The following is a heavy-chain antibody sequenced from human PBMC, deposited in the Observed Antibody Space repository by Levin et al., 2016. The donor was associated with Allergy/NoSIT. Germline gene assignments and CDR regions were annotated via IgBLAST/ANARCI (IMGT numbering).Heavy chain of an antibody. D-gene: IGHD6-13*01. Sequence: GGSLRLSCAASGFTFSSYGMHWVRQAPGKGLEWVAVIWFDGSNKYFADSVKGRFTISRDNAKNTLYLQMNSLRAEDTAVYYCARDFDRSYSSSWYTWYLGLWGRGTLVTVSS. CDR1: GFTFSSYG. J-gene: IGHJ2*01. CDR2: IWFDGSNK. CDR3: ARDFDRSYSSSWYTWYLGL. V-gene: IGHV3-33*01.